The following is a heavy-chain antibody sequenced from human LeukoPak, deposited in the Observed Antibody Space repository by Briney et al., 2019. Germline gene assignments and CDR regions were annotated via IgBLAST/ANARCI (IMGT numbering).Heavy chain of an antibody. CDR2: IKQDGSEK. CDR3: AREAI. CDR1: GFTFSSYG. J-gene: IGHJ4*02. V-gene: IGHV3-7*01. Sequence: GGSLRLSCAASGFTFSSYGMSWVRQAPGKGLEWVANIKQDGSEKYYADSVKGRFTISRDNAKNSLYLQMNSLRAEDTAVYYCAREAIWGQGTLVTVSS.